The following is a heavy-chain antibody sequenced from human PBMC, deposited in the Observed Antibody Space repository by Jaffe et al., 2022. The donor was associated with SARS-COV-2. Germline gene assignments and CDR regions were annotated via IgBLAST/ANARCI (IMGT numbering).Heavy chain of an antibody. CDR2: IWYDGSNK. CDR1: GFTFSSYG. D-gene: IGHD1-26*01. J-gene: IGHJ4*02. V-gene: IGHV3-33*01. Sequence: QVQLVESGGGVVQPGRSLRLSCAASGFTFSSYGMHWVRQAPGKGLEWVAVIWYDGSNKYYADSVKGRFTISRDNSKNTLYLQMNSLRAEDTAVYYCARGSGGELGTFDYWGQGTLVTVSS. CDR3: ARGSGGELGTFDY.